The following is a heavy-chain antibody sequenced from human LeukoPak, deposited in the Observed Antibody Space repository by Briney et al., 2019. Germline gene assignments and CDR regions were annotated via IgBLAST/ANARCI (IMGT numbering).Heavy chain of an antibody. J-gene: IGHJ4*02. Sequence: GRSLRLSCTASGFTFSSYAMHWVRQAPGKGLEWVALIWYDGSNKFYADSVKGRFTISRDNSKNTMYLQMNSLRAEDTAVYYCAMDPGYISGGHGDHGWSFDYWGQGTLVTVSS. D-gene: IGHD4-17*01. CDR2: IWYDGSNK. V-gene: IGHV3-33*01. CDR1: GFTFSSYA. CDR3: AMDPGYISGGHGDHGWSFDY.